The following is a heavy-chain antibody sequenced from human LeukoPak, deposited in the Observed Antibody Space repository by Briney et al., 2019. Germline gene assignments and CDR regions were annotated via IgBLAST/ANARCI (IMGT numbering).Heavy chain of an antibody. CDR2: INPSGGST. Sequence: ASVKVSFKSSGYTFTSYYMHWVRQAPGQGLEWMGIINPSGGSTSYAHKLQGRVTMTRDTSTSTDYMELSSLRSEDTAVYYCARTSVREDYYGMDVWGQGTTVTVSS. V-gene: IGHV1-46*01. CDR3: ARTSVREDYYGMDV. J-gene: IGHJ6*02. CDR1: GYTFTSYY. D-gene: IGHD1-26*01.